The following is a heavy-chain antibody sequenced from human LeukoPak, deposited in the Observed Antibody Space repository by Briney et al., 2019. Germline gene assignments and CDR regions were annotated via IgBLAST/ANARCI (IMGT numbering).Heavy chain of an antibody. Sequence: KSGGSLRLSCAASGFTFSDYYMSWIRQAPGKGLEWVSYISSSGSTIYYADSVKGRFTISRDNAKNSLYLQMNSLRAEDTAVYYCARDLLMITDYYDSSGLDAFDIWGQGTMVTVSS. CDR3: ARDLLMITDYYDSSGLDAFDI. CDR2: ISSSGSTI. D-gene: IGHD3-22*01. J-gene: IGHJ3*02. CDR1: GFTFSDYY. V-gene: IGHV3-11*04.